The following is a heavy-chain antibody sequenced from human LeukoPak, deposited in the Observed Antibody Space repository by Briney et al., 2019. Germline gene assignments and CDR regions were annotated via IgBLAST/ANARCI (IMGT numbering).Heavy chain of an antibody. D-gene: IGHD3-22*01. J-gene: IGHJ5*02. CDR2: IKSKTDGGTT. CDR1: GFTFSNAW. V-gene: IGHV3-15*01. CDR3: ARDLGQYYDTSDIWFDP. Sequence: GGSLRLSCAASGFTFSNAWMSWVRQAPGKGLEWVGRIKSKTDGGTTDYAATVKGRFTISREDSKNTLYLQMNSLKTEDTAVYYCARDLGQYYDTSDIWFDPWGQGTLVTVSS.